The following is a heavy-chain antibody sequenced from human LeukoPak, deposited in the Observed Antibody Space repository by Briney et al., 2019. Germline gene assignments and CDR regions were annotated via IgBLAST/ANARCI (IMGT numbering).Heavy chain of an antibody. D-gene: IGHD3-3*01. V-gene: IGHV3-23*01. Sequence: AMSWVRQAPGKGLEWVSAISGSGGSTYYADSVKGRFTISRDNAKNRLYLQMNRLRAEDTAVYYCAKPITIFGVAKYYFDYWGQGTLVTVSS. CDR3: AKPITIFGVAKYYFDY. J-gene: IGHJ4*02. CDR2: ISGSGGST. CDR1: A.